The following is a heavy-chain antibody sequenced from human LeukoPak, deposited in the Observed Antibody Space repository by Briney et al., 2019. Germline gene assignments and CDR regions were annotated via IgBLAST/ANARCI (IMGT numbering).Heavy chain of an antibody. D-gene: IGHD3-22*01. CDR2: ISISGGST. Sequence: PGGSLRLSCAASGFTFSSYAVSWVRQAPGKGLEWVSGISISGGSTSYADSVKGRFTISRDNPRNTLYMETNSLRAEDTALYYCAIMHPYYYGRGYWVQWGQGTLVTVSS. V-gene: IGHV3-23*01. J-gene: IGHJ4*02. CDR1: GFTFSSYA. CDR3: AIMHPYYYGRGYWVQ.